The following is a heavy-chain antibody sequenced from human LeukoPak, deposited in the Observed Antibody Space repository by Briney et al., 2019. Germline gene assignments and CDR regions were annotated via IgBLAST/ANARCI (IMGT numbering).Heavy chain of an antibody. J-gene: IGHJ4*02. D-gene: IGHD3-10*01. CDR3: ARDSSYGTFDY. CDR2: IYYSGST. Sequence: SETLSLTCTVSGGSISSSYWSWIRQPPGKGLECIGYIYYSGSTNYNPSLKSRVTISVDTSKNQFSLKLSSVTAADTAVYYCARDSSYGTFDYWGQGTLVTVSS. V-gene: IGHV4-59*01. CDR1: GGSISSSY.